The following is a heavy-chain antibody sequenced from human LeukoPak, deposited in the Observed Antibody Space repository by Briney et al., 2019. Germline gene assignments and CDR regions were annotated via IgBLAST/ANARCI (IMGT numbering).Heavy chain of an antibody. CDR3: AARGSSSCIDY. V-gene: IGHV4-59*01. CDR1: GGSISSYY. Sequence: SETLSLTCTVSGGSISSYYWSWIRQPPGKGLEWIGYIYYRVTSDYNPSLKSRVTMSVDMSTRQISLKLSSVTAADTAVYYCAARGSSSCIDYWGQGTLVTVSS. D-gene: IGHD6-13*01. J-gene: IGHJ4*02. CDR2: IYYRVTS.